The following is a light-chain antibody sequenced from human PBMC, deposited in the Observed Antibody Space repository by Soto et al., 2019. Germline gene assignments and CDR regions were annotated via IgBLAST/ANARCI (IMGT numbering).Light chain of an antibody. CDR2: SAS. Sequence: DIQLTQSPSFLSASIGDRVTISCRATQAMSTHLAWYQQKPGKAPKLLIYSASTLQSGVPSRFSGSGSGTWFTLTISSLQPEDFATYYCQQLKSYPLTFGGGTKVESK. CDR1: QAMSTH. CDR3: QQLKSYPLT. V-gene: IGKV1-9*01. J-gene: IGKJ4*01.